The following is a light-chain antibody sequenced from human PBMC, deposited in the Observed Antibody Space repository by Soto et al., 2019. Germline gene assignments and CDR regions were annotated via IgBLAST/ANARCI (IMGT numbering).Light chain of an antibody. CDR2: DAS. Sequence: EIVLTQSPATLSSSPGERSTLSCRASQSIYTYLAWYQQKPGQAPRLLIYDASDRATGIPARFSGSGSGTAFTLTISGLEPEDFALYYCQQRYNWPLTFGGGTKVDIE. CDR3: QQRYNWPLT. CDR1: QSIYTY. J-gene: IGKJ4*01. V-gene: IGKV3-11*01.